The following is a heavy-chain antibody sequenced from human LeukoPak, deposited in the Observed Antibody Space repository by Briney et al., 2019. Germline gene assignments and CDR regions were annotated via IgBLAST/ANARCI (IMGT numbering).Heavy chain of an antibody. V-gene: IGHV4-59*01. CDR3: ARSYYYGSGNVVFDH. CDR1: GGSLDSKY. J-gene: IGHJ4*02. D-gene: IGHD3-10*01. CDR2: IHDDGST. Sequence: SETLSLTCTVSGGSLDSKYWSWIRQPPGQGLEWIGYIHDDGSTNFNPSLHSRVIIAVDTSKSQFSLSLSSVAAADTAVYYCARSYYYGSGNVVFDHWGQGSLVTVSS.